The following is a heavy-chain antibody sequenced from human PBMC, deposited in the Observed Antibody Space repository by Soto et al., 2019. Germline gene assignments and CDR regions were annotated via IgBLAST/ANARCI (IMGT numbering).Heavy chain of an antibody. CDR2: IYYSGST. CDR1: GGSISSYY. Sequence: SETLSLTCTVSGGSISSYYWSWIRQPPGKGLEWIGYIYYSGSTNYNPSLKSRVTISVDTSKNQFSLKLSSVTAADTAVYYCARDIAAAGTRPYGMDVWGQGTTVTVSS. D-gene: IGHD6-13*01. CDR3: ARDIAAAGTRPYGMDV. J-gene: IGHJ6*02. V-gene: IGHV4-59*01.